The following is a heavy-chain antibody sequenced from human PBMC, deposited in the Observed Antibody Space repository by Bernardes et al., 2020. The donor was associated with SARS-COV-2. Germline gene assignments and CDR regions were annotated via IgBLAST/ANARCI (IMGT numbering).Heavy chain of an antibody. CDR1: RFTFTTYI. J-gene: IGHJ6*02. D-gene: IGHD5-18*01. CDR3: ARDGMSGYSYGKYYYHVMDV. Sequence: GGSLRLSCAASRFTFTTYIMNWVRQAPGKGLEWVSSISSNSKSIYYADSVKGRFTISRDNAKNSLYLQMNSLRAEDTAVYYCARDGMSGYSYGKYYYHVMDVWGQGTTVTVSS. V-gene: IGHV3-21*01. CDR2: ISSNSKSI.